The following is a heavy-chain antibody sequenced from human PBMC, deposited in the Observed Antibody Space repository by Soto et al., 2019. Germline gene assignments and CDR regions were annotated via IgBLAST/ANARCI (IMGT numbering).Heavy chain of an antibody. V-gene: IGHV3-30-3*01. Sequence: GGSLRLSCAASGFTFSSYAMHWVRQAPGKGLEWVAVISYDGSNKYYADSVKGRFTISRDNSKNTLYLQMNSLRAEDTAVYYCANSGSYGVGVYYYGMDVWGQGTTVTV. CDR2: ISYDGSNK. D-gene: IGHD1-26*01. CDR1: GFTFSSYA. CDR3: ANSGSYGVGVYYYGMDV. J-gene: IGHJ6*02.